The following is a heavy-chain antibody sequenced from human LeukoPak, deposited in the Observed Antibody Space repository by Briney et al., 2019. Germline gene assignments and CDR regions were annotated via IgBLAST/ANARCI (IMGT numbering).Heavy chain of an antibody. CDR1: GFTFSNYA. CDR2: ISTTGGGT. V-gene: IGHV3-23*01. J-gene: IGHJ4*02. D-gene: IGHD5-24*01. CDR3: AKDLGRDGSEIFDY. Sequence: PGGSLRLSYAASGFTFSNYAMTWVRQAPGKGLEWVSTISTTGGGTYYADSVKGRFTNSRDNSKNTLFVQMSSLRDEDTAVYYCAKDLGRDGSEIFDYWGQGTLVTVSS.